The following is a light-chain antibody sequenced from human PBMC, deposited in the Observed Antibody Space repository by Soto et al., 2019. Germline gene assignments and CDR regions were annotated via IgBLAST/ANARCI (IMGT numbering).Light chain of an antibody. V-gene: IGLV2-14*03. CDR1: SSDVGAYQF. CDR3: ASYTTTNSLHVV. J-gene: IGLJ2*01. CDR2: DVS. Sequence: QSALTQPASVSGSPGQSITISCTGSSSDVGAYQFVAWYQHHPGKGPKIIIYDVSHRPSGISNRFSGAKSGATASLTISGLRAEDEADYYCASYTTTNSLHVVFGGGTKLTVL.